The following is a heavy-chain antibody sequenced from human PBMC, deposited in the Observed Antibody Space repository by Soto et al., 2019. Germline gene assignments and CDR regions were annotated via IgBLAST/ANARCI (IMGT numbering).Heavy chain of an antibody. CDR2: MSGAGRSS. Sequence: DVQLLESGGDLVQPGGSLRLSCAASGFTFSSYAMSWVRQAPGKGLEWVSSMSGAGRSSYDADSVKGRFTISRDNSKNTLYMQMNNLRAEDTALYYCPKGPIFGVENIYDYWGQGTLVTVSS. CDR1: GFTFSSYA. V-gene: IGHV3-23*01. CDR3: PKGPIFGVENIYDY. D-gene: IGHD3-3*01. J-gene: IGHJ4*02.